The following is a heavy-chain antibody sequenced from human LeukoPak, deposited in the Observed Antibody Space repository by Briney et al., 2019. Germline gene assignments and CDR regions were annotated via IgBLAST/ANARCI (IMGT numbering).Heavy chain of an antibody. J-gene: IGHJ4*02. D-gene: IGHD4-11*01. Sequence: PGGSLRLSGAASGFSFRSYEMNWVRLAPGKGLEWVSYISGSGSIIYYADSVKGRFTVSRDNAKNSLYLQMNDLRAEDTAVYYCAREDSDYSNYDFWGQGTLVTVSS. CDR2: ISGSGSII. V-gene: IGHV3-48*03. CDR1: GFSFRSYE. CDR3: AREDSDYSNYDF.